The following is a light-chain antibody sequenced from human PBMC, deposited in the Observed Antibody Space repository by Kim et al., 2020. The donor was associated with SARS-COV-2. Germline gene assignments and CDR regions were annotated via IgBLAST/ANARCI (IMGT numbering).Light chain of an antibody. CDR1: SLRNYY. CDR3: NSRDSSGNHWV. V-gene: IGLV3-19*01. Sequence: SSELTQEPAVSVALGQTVRITCQGDSLRNYYASWYQQKPGQAPVLVIYGKNNRPSGIPDRFSGSSSGNTASLTITGAQAEDEADYYCNSRDSSGNHWVFGGGTQLTVL. CDR2: GKN. J-gene: IGLJ3*02.